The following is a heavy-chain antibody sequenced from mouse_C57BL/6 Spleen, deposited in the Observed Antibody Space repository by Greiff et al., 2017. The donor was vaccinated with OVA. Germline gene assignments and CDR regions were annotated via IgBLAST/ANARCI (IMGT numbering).Heavy chain of an antibody. D-gene: IGHD2-1*01. CDR3: ARYILPPYGNYKGWYFDV. V-gene: IGHV7-3*01. CDR2: FRNKANGYTT. Sequence: EVKVVESGGGLVQPGGSLSLSCAASGFTFTDYYMSWVRQPPGKALEWLGFFRNKANGYTTEYSASVKGRFTISRDNSQSILYLQMNALRAEDSATYDGARYILPPYGNYKGWYFDVWGTGTTVTVSS. CDR1: GFTFTDYY. J-gene: IGHJ1*03.